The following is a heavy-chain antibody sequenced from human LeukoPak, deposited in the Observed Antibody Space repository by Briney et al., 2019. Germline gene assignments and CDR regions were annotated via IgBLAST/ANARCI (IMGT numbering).Heavy chain of an antibody. V-gene: IGHV3-7*01. D-gene: IGHD6-13*01. CDR1: GFTFSSYW. J-gene: IGHJ5*02. CDR2: IKQDGSEK. CDR3: ASTLSSSSFNWFDP. Sequence: GGSLRLSCEASGFTFSSYWMSWVRQAPGKGLEWVANIKQDGSEKYYVDSVKGRFTISRDNAKNSLYLQMNSLRAEDTAVYYCASTLSSSSFNWFDPWGQGTLVTVSS.